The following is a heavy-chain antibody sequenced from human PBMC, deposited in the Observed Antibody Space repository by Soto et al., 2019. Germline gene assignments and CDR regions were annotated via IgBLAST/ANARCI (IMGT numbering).Heavy chain of an antibody. J-gene: IGHJ4*02. CDR1: GFTFSNYA. D-gene: IGHD3-3*02. CDR2: ISGSTGST. V-gene: IGHV3-23*01. Sequence: GWSLRLSCAASGFTFSNYAMNWVRQAPGKGLEWVSTISGSTGSTYYADSVKGRVTISRDNSKKTLYLQMNSLRAEDTAVYYCEKRLAIRALDDWGQGNLVTVYS. CDR3: EKRLAIRALDD.